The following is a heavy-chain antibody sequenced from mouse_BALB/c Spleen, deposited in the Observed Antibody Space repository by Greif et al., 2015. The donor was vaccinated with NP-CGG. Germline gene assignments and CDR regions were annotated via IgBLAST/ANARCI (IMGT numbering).Heavy chain of an antibody. D-gene: IGHD2-4*01. CDR3: ARRYYEVDY. CDR2: INPGSGGT. CDR1: GYAFTNYL. V-gene: IGHV1-54*03. J-gene: IGHJ2*01. Sequence: QVQLQQSGAELVRPGTSVKVSCKASGYAFTNYLIEWVKQRPGQGLEWIGVINPGSGGTNYNEKFKGKATLTADKSSSTAYMLRSSLTSDDAAVYFFARRYYEVDYWGQCTTLTVSS.